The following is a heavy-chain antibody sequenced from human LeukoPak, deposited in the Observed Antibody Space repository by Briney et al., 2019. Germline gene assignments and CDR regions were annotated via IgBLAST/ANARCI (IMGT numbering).Heavy chain of an antibody. CDR3: ARDSVAVAGSYYYYYXDV. D-gene: IGHD6-19*01. J-gene: IGHJ6*03. Sequence: GGSLRLSCAASGFTFSSYWMHWVRQAPGKGLVWVSRINSDGSSTSYADSVKGRFTISRDNAKNTLYLQMNSLRAEDTAVYYCARDSVAVAGSYYYYYXDVWXXXTXXTVS. V-gene: IGHV3-74*01. CDR1: GFTFSSYW. CDR2: INSDGSST.